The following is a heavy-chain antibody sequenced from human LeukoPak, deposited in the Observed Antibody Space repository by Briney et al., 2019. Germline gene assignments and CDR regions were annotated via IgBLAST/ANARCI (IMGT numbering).Heavy chain of an antibody. CDR2: IYHSGST. CDR3: ASRNQVFGSGYWDV. J-gene: IGHJ6*02. Sequence: SPTLSLTCAVSGGSISSGGYSWSWIRQPPGKGLEWIGYIYHSGSTYYNPSLKSRVTISVDRSTNQFSLKLSSVTAADTAVYYCASRNQVFGSGYWDVWAKGPRSPSP. D-gene: IGHD3-3*01. CDR1: GGSISSGGYS. V-gene: IGHV4-30-2*01.